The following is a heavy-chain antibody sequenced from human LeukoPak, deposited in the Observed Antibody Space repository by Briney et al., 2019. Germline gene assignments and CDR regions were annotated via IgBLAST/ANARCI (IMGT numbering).Heavy chain of an antibody. CDR3: ARRSLYSYGRYYYYYYMDV. Sequence: SETLSLTCAVYGGSFSGYYWSWIRQPPGKGLEWIGEINHSGSTNYNPSLKSRVTISVDTSKNQFSLKLSSVTAADTAVYYCARRSLYSYGRYYYYYYMDVWGKGTTVTISS. CDR1: GGSFSGYY. D-gene: IGHD5-18*01. V-gene: IGHV4-34*01. CDR2: INHSGST. J-gene: IGHJ6*03.